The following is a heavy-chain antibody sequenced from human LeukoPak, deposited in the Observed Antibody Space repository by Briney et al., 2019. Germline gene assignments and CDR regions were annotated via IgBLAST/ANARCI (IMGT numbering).Heavy chain of an antibody. CDR1: GFTFSSYA. D-gene: IGHD3-22*01. CDR2: ISGSGGST. Sequence: GGSLRLSCAASGFTFSSYAMSWVRQAPGKGLEWVSAISGSGGSTYYADSVKGRFTISRDNSKNTLYLQMNSLRAEDTAVYYCAKEGYYYDSSGDAFDIWGQGTMVTVSS. J-gene: IGHJ3*02. V-gene: IGHV3-23*01. CDR3: AKEGYYYDSSGDAFDI.